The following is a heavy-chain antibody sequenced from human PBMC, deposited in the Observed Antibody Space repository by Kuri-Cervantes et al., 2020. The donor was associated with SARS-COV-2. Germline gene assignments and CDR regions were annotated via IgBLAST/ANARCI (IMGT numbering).Heavy chain of an antibody. CDR1: GGSISSGSYY. CDR3: ARVSSSWAIDY. V-gene: IGHV4-61*02. CDR2: IYTSGST. D-gene: IGHD6-13*01. Sequence: SCTVSGGSISSGSYYWSWIRQPAGKGLEWIGRIYTSGSTNYNPSLKSRVTISVDTSKNQFSLKLSSVTAADTAVYYCARVSSSWAIDYWGQGTLVTVSS. J-gene: IGHJ4*02.